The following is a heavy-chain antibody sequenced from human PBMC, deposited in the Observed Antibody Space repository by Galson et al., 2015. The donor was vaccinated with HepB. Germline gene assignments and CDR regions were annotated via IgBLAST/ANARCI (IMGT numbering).Heavy chain of an antibody. D-gene: IGHD3-3*01. V-gene: IGHV3-30*18. CDR2: ISYDGSEK. J-gene: IGHJ6*03. CDR3: AKELQIRVLEWLSPNTNYNYFMDV. Sequence: SLRLSCAASGLTFSTYGMHWVRQAPGKGLEWVAVISYDGSEKYYADSVKGRFTISRDNSNNTLYLQMKTLRAEDTAVYYCAKELQIRVLEWLSPNTNYNYFMDVWGKGTTVTVSS. CDR1: GLTFSTYG.